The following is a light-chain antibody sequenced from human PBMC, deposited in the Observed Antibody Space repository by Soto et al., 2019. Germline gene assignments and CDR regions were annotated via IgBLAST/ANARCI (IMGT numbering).Light chain of an antibody. CDR2: GAS. J-gene: IGKJ1*01. V-gene: IGKV3-20*01. CDR1: QSVSSSY. Sequence: EIVLTQSPGTLSLSPGERATLSCRASQSVSSSYLAWYQQKPGQAPRLLIYGASSRATGIPDRFSGSGSGTDFTLPLSRLEPEDFAVYYCQQYGSSPWTFGQGTKVEIK. CDR3: QQYGSSPWT.